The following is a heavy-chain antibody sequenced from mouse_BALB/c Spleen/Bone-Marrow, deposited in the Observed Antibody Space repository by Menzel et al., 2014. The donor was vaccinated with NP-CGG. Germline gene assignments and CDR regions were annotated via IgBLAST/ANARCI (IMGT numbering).Heavy chain of an antibody. CDR2: IDPANGNT. CDR3: ARYYYGYYFDY. Sequence: EVHLVESGPELVKPGASVKMSCTASGFNIKDTYMHWVKQRPEQGLEWIGRIDPANGNTKYDPKFQGKATITADTSSNTAYLQLSSLTSEDTAVYYCARYYYGYYFDYWGQGTTLTVSS. V-gene: IGHV14-3*02. D-gene: IGHD1-2*01. J-gene: IGHJ2*01. CDR1: GFNIKDTY.